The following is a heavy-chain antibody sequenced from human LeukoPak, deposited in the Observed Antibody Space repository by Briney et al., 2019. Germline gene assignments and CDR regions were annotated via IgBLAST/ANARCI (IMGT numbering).Heavy chain of an antibody. J-gene: IGHJ3*02. CDR2: ISAYNGNT. CDR3: AREWGCCSGGSCYDAFDI. CDR1: GYTFTSYG. D-gene: IGHD2-15*01. V-gene: IGHV1-18*01. Sequence: ASVKVSCKASGYTFTSYGISWVRQAPGQGLEWMGWISAYNGNTNYAQKLQGRVTMTTDTSTSTAYMELRSLRSDDTAVYYCAREWGCCSGGSCYDAFDIWGQGTMVTVSS.